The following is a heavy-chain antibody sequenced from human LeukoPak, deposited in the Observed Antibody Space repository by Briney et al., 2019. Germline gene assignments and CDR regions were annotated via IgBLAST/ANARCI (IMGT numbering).Heavy chain of an antibody. Sequence: ASVKVSCKASGYTFTGYYMHWVRQAPGQGLEWRGWINPNSGGTNYAQKFQGRVTMTRDTSISTAYMELSRLRSDDTAVYYCARGITMIVVARPPEFDYWGQGTLVTVSS. CDR3: ARGITMIVVARPPEFDY. CDR1: GYTFTGYY. J-gene: IGHJ4*02. D-gene: IGHD3-22*01. V-gene: IGHV1-2*02. CDR2: INPNSGGT.